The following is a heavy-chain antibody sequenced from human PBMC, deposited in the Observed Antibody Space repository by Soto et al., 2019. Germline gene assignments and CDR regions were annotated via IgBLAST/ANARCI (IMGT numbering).Heavy chain of an antibody. V-gene: IGHV3-30*18. D-gene: IGHD2-21*02. CDR1: GFTFSSYG. Sequence: QVQLVESGGGVVQPGRSLRLSCPASGFTFSSYGMHWARQAPGKGLEWVAVISYDGSNKYYADSVKGRFTISRDNSKNTLYLQMNSLRAEDTAVYYCAKGYCGGDCFTYYFDYWGQGTLVTVSS. CDR3: AKGYCGGDCFTYYFDY. J-gene: IGHJ4*02. CDR2: ISYDGSNK.